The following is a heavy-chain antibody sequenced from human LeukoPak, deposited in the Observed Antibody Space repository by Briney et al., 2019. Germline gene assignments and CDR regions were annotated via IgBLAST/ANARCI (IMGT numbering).Heavy chain of an antibody. CDR2: ISSSGYTI. Sequence: GGSLRLSCAASGFTFSSYAMSWVRQAPGKGLEWVSYISSSGYTIHYADSVKGRFTISRDNAKNSLYLQMNSLRAEDTAVYYCASVTTVVEDYYYMDVWGKGTTVTISS. CDR3: ASVTTVVEDYYYMDV. V-gene: IGHV3-48*03. D-gene: IGHD4-23*01. J-gene: IGHJ6*03. CDR1: GFTFSSYA.